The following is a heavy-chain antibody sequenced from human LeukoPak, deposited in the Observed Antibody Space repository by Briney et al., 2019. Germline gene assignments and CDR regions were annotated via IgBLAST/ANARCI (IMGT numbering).Heavy chain of an antibody. CDR3: ARSGDFWSGYATHHDY. CDR1: GFTFSSYW. CDR2: IKQDGSEK. V-gene: IGHV3-7*01. D-gene: IGHD3-3*01. Sequence: GGSLRLSCAASGFTFSSYWMSWVRQAPGKGLEWVANIKQDGSEKYYVDSVKGRFTISRDNAKNSLYLQMNSLRAEDTAVYYCARSGDFWSGYATHHDYWGQGTLVTVSS. J-gene: IGHJ4*02.